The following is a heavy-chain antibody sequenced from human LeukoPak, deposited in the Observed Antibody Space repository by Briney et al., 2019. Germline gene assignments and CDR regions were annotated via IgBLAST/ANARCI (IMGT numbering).Heavy chain of an antibody. D-gene: IGHD3-22*01. V-gene: IGHV3-53*01. J-gene: IGHJ4*02. CDR1: GFTVSSNY. Sequence: PGGSLRLSCAASGFTVSSNYMSWVRQAPGKGLEWVSVIYSGGSTYYADSVKGRFTISRDNSKNTLYLQMNSLRAEDTAVYYCARGIYGLEYYDSSGPSGYWGQGTLVTVSS. CDR2: IYSGGST. CDR3: ARGIYGLEYYDSSGPSGY.